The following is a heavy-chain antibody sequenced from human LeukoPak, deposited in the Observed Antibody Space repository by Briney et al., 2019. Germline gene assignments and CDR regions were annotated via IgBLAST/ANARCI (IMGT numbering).Heavy chain of an antibody. CDR2: IYTSGST. V-gene: IGHV4-4*07. CDR1: GGSISSYY. Sequence: PSETLSLTCTVSGGSISSYYWSWIRQPAGKGLEGIGRIYTSGSTNYNPSLKSRVTMSVDTSKNQFSLKLSSVTAADTSVYYCARSPSGGSCCRFDYWGQGTLVTVSS. CDR3: ARSPSGGSCCRFDY. D-gene: IGHD2-15*01. J-gene: IGHJ4*02.